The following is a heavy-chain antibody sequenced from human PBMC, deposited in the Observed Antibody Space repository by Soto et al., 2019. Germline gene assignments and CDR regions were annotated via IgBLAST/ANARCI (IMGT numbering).Heavy chain of an antibody. J-gene: IGHJ3*02. CDR3: ARRESGTYLRAFDI. Sequence: GESLKISCKGSGYKFTSYWIGWVRQMPGKGLEWMGIIYPGDSDSRYSPSFQGQVTISADKSISTAYLQWSSLKASDTGMYYCARRESGTYLRAFDIWGQGTMVTVSS. CDR2: IYPGDSDS. D-gene: IGHD1-26*01. CDR1: GYKFTSYW. V-gene: IGHV5-51*01.